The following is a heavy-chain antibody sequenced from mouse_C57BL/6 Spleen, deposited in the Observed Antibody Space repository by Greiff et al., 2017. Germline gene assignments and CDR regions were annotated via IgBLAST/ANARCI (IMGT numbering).Heavy chain of an antibody. CDR2: INYDGSST. CDR3: ARGGAAQAYFDY. D-gene: IGHD3-2*02. J-gene: IGHJ2*01. Sequence: EVQVVESEGGVVQPGSSMKLSCTASGFTFSDYYMAWVRPVPEKGLEWVANINYDGSSTYYLDSLKSRFIISRDNAKNILYLQMSSLKSEDTATYYCARGGAAQAYFDYWGQGTTLTVAS. V-gene: IGHV5-16*01. CDR1: GFTFSDYY.